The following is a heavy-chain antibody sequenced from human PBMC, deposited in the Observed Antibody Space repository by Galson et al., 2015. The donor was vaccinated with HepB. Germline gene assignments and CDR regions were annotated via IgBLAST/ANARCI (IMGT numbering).Heavy chain of an antibody. Sequence: SLRLSCAASGFTFSDYYMSWIRQAPGKGLEWVSYISSSSSYTNYADSVKGRFTISRDNAKNSLYLQMNSLRAEDTAVYYCARGVYSDWPFDYWGQGTLVTVSS. CDR3: ARGVYSDWPFDY. D-gene: IGHD3-9*01. CDR1: GFTFSDYY. J-gene: IGHJ4*02. V-gene: IGHV3-11*06. CDR2: ISSSSSYT.